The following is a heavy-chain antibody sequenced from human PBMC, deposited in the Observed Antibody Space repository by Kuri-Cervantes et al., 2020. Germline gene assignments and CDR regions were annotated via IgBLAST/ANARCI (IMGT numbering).Heavy chain of an antibody. CDR1: GFTFSDYY. V-gene: IGHV3-11*04. CDR3: SRSSRYMDV. Sequence: GESLKISCAASGFTFSDYYMSWIRQAPGKGLERVSYISSSGSTIYYADSVKGRFTISRDNAKNSLYLQMNSLRAEDTAVDYCSRSSRYMDVWGKGTTVTVSS. CDR2: ISSSGSTI. D-gene: IGHD2/OR15-2a*01. J-gene: IGHJ6*03.